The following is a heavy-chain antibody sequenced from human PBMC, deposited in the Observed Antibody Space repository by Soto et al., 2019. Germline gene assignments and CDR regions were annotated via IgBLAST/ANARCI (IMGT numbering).Heavy chain of an antibody. Sequence: LIRSSATSGLTVITYAISRLRQAPGKGMEWVSGISGSGGSTYYADSVKGRFTISRDNSKNTLYLQMNSLRAEDTAVYYCAKAYCSGGSCYSPFGYYFDYWGQGT. J-gene: IGHJ4*02. D-gene: IGHD2-15*01. CDR1: GLTVITYA. V-gene: IGHV3-23*01. CDR2: ISGSGGST. CDR3: AKAYCSGGSCYSPFGYYFDY.